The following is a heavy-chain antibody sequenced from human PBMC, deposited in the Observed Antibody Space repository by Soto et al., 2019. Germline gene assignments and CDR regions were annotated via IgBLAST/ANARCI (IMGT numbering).Heavy chain of an antibody. CDR1: GFSLSTSGLG. D-gene: IGHD3-10*01. J-gene: IGHJ6*02. Sequence: QITLKESGPTLVKPTQTLTLTCTFSGFSLSTSGLGVGWIRQPPGKALEWLALIYWNDDKLYSPSLKSRLTITKDTSKNQVVLTMTNMDPVDTATYYCAHRRGFGELPVWGQGTTVTVSS. CDR3: AHRRGFGELPV. CDR2: IYWNDDK. V-gene: IGHV2-5*01.